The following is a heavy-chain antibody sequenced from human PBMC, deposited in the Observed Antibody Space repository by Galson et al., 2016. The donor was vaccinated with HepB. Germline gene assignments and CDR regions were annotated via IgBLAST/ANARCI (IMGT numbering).Heavy chain of an antibody. D-gene: IGHD6-13*01. J-gene: IGHJ3*02. CDR2: INPKSGGT. V-gene: IGHV1-2*02. Sequence: SVKVSCKASGYTFTGYYMHWVRQAPGQGLEWMGWINPKSGGTNYAQKFQGRVTVTRDTSISTAYMELRWLRSDDTAVYYCARDSAAAAGLDAFDIWGQGTMVTVSS. CDR3: ARDSAAAAGLDAFDI. CDR1: GYTFTGYY.